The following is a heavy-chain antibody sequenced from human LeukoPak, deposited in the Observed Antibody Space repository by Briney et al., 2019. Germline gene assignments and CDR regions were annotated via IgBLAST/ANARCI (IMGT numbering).Heavy chain of an antibody. J-gene: IGHJ3*02. D-gene: IGHD3-22*01. V-gene: IGHV3-30-3*01. CDR1: GFTFSSYV. CDR3: AAGLVVIDAFDI. Sequence: GGSLRLSCAASGFTFSSYVMHWVRQAPGKGLEWVAVISYDGSNKYYADSVKGRFTISRDSSKNTLYLQMNSLRAEDTAVYYCAAGLVVIDAFDIWGQGTMVTVSS. CDR2: ISYDGSNK.